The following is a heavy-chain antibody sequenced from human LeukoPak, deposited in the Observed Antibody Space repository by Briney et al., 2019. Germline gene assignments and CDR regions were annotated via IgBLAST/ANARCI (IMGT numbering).Heavy chain of an antibody. CDR2: IKKDGSEK. CDR3: ATGQYSGSTYYFDD. CDR1: GFTFSRYW. V-gene: IGHV3-7*01. D-gene: IGHD1-26*01. Sequence: PGGSLRLSCAASGFTFSRYWMGWVRQAPGKGPEWVANIKKDGSEKYYVDSVKGRFTISRDNAQNSLYLQMNSLRAEDTAVYYCATGQYSGSTYYFDDWGQGTLVTVSS. J-gene: IGHJ4*02.